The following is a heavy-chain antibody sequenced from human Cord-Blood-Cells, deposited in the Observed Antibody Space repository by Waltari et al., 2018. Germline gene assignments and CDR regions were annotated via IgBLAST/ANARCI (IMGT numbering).Heavy chain of an antibody. D-gene: IGHD5-12*01. CDR3: ARAASSGYGNNGFDY. Sequence: QVQLVQSGAEVKKPGSSVKVSCKASGGTFSSYAISWVRQAPAQGLEWMGGIIPIFGTANYEQRFEGRVTITEDESTGTAYMELSGLRSEDTAVYYWARAASSGYGNNGFDYWGQGTLVTVSS. CDR1: GGTFSSYA. V-gene: IGHV1-69*01. CDR2: IIPIFGTA. J-gene: IGHJ4*02.